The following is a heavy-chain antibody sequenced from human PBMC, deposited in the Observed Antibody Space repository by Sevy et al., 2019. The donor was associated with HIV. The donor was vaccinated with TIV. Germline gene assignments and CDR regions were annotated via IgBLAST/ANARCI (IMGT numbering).Heavy chain of an antibody. Sequence: ASVKVSCKASGYTFTSYGISWVRQAPGQGLEWMGWISAYNGNTNYAQKLQGRVTMTTETSTSTAYMELRSLRSDDTAVYYCARGGAYYYDSSGSDDAFDIWGQGTMVTVSS. CDR2: ISAYNGNT. CDR3: ARGGAYYYDSSGSDDAFDI. V-gene: IGHV1-18*04. CDR1: GYTFTSYG. D-gene: IGHD3-22*01. J-gene: IGHJ3*02.